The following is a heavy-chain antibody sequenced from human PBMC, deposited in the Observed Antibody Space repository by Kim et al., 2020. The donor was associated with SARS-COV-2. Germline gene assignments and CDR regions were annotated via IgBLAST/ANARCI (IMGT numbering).Heavy chain of an antibody. CDR3: ARAVTKVAAAGFDY. V-gene: IGHV1-46*01. D-gene: IGHD6-13*01. J-gene: IGHJ4*02. Sequence: AQKFQGRVTMTRDTSTSTVYMELSSLRSEDTAVYYCARAVTKVAAAGFDYWGQGTLVTVSS.